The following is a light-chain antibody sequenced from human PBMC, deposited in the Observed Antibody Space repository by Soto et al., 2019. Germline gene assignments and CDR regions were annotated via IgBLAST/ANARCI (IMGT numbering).Light chain of an antibody. Sequence: QSVLTQPPSASGNPGQRVNISCSGSSSNIGSNYVYWYQQLPGTAPKLLIYRNNQRPSGVPDRFSGSKSGTSASLAISGLRSEDEADYYCAAWDDSLSGVVFGGGTKLTVL. J-gene: IGLJ2*01. V-gene: IGLV1-47*01. CDR3: AAWDDSLSGVV. CDR2: RNN. CDR1: SSNIGSNY.